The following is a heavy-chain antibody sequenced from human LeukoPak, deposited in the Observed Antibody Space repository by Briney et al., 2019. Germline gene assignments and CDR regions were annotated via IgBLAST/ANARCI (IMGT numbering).Heavy chain of an antibody. Sequence: ASVKVSCKASGGTFSSYAISWVRQAPGQGLEWMGWINPNSGGTNYAQKFQGWVTMTRDTSISTAYMELSRLRSDDTAVYYCAREQVVVAATPDYYYYYYGMDVWGQGTTVTVSS. CDR2: INPNSGGT. CDR1: GGTFSSYA. V-gene: IGHV1-2*04. D-gene: IGHD2-15*01. J-gene: IGHJ6*02. CDR3: AREQVVVAATPDYYYYYYGMDV.